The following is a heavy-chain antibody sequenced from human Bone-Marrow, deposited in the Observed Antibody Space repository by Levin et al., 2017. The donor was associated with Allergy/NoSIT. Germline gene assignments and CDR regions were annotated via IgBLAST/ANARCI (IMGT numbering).Heavy chain of an antibody. V-gene: IGHV3-23*01. CDR3: VYSSGWYTDY. CDR2: ISGSGGST. Sequence: PGESLKISCAASGFTFSSYAMSWVRQAPGKGLEWVSAISGSGGSTYYADSVKGRFTISRDNSKNTLYLQMNSLRAEDTAVYYCVYSSGWYTDYWGQGTLVTVSS. J-gene: IGHJ4*02. CDR1: GFTFSSYA. D-gene: IGHD6-19*01.